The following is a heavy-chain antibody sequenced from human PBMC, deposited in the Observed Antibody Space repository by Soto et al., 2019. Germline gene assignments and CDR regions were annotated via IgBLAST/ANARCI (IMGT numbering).Heavy chain of an antibody. CDR3: ARAYGGYADY. CDR2: IYFSGNT. J-gene: IGHJ4*02. V-gene: IGHV4-61*01. D-gene: IGHD5-12*01. CDR1: EGAVWGNSYD. Sequence: LSLTYSVCEGAVWGNSYDLSGIRQTPGKGLEWIGYIYFSGNTYYNPSLRSRVTISVDTSKNQFSLKLSSVTAADTAVYYCARAYGGYADYWGQGALVTSPQ.